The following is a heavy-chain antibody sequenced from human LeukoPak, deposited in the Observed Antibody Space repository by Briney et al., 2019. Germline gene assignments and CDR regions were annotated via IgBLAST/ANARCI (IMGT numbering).Heavy chain of an antibody. V-gene: IGHV3-21*04. CDR3: ANYRSRFGESNPQYFDY. CDR2: IDTSSRYI. D-gene: IGHD3-10*01. CDR1: GFTFSSYS. J-gene: IGHJ4*02. Sequence: GGSLRLSCAASGFTFSSYSMNWVRQAPGKGLEWVSSIDTSSRYIYYGDSVKGRFTISRDNAKNSLYLQMNSLRAEDTAVYYCANYRSRFGESNPQYFDYWGQGTLVTVSS.